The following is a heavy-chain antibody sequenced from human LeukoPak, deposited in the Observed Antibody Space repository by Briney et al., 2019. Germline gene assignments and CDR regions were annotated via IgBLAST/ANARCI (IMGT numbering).Heavy chain of an antibody. CDR3: ARADYSSSWSHEYFYMDV. V-gene: IGHV4-59*08. CDR2: IHYTGST. J-gene: IGHJ6*03. Sequence: SETLSLTCTVSGGSISSYYWSWIRQSPGKGLECIGYIHYTGSTNYNPSLKSRVTISVETSKNQFSLNLRSVTAADTAVYYCARADYSSSWSHEYFYMDVWGKGTTVTVSS. CDR1: GGSISSYY. D-gene: IGHD6-13*01.